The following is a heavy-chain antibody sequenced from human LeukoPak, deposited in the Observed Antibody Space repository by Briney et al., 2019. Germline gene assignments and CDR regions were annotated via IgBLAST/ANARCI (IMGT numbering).Heavy chain of an antibody. CDR2: IKQDGSEK. D-gene: IGHD6-13*01. Sequence: GGSLRLSCVASGFTFSSNWMSWVRQAPGKGLEWVANIKQDGSEKYCVDSVKGRFTISRDNAKNSLSLQMNSLRAEDTAVYYCARGKDSSSWYNFDYWGQGILVTVSS. CDR1: GFTFSSNW. J-gene: IGHJ4*02. CDR3: ARGKDSSSWYNFDY. V-gene: IGHV3-7*04.